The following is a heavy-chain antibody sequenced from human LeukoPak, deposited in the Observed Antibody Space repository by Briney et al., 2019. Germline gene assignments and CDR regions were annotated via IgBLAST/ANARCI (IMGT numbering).Heavy chain of an antibody. V-gene: IGHV1-2*04. CDR1: GYTFTGFY. J-gene: IGHJ4*02. D-gene: IGHD2-2*02. CDR3: ARETGACTSTTCYRYFDY. Sequence: ASVKVSCKASGYTFTGFYIHWVRQAPGQGLEWMGWIKPHSGDTNYAQRLQDWVTMTRDTYLSTAYMEVSRPRSDDTAVYYCARETGACTSTTCYRYFDYWGQGTLVSVSS. CDR2: IKPHSGDT.